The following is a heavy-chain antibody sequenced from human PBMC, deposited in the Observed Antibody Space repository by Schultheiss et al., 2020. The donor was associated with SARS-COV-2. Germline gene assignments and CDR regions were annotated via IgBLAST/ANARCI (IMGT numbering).Heavy chain of an antibody. J-gene: IGHJ4*02. V-gene: IGHV3-21*01. D-gene: IGHD3-22*01. CDR3: ARDGSEDYYDNRLDY. CDR2: ISSSSSYI. Sequence: GGSLRLSCAASGFTVSSNYMSWVRQAPGKGLEWVSSISSSSSYIYYADSVKGRFTISRDNAKNSLYLQMNSLRAEDTAVYYCARDGSEDYYDNRLDYWGQGTLVTVSS. CDR1: GFTVSSNY.